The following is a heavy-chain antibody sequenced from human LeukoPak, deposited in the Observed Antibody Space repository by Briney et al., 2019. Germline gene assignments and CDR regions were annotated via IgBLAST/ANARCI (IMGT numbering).Heavy chain of an antibody. V-gene: IGHV3-30*04. CDR2: ISYDGSNK. CDR3: ARDSGDGYTSSGAFDI. D-gene: IGHD5-24*01. J-gene: IGHJ3*02. CDR1: GFTFSSYA. Sequence: GGSLRLSCAASGFTFSSYAMHWVRHAPGKGLEWVAVISYDGSNKYYADSVKGRFTLSRDNSKNTLYLQMNSLRAEDTAVYYCARDSGDGYTSSGAFDIWGQGTMVTVSS.